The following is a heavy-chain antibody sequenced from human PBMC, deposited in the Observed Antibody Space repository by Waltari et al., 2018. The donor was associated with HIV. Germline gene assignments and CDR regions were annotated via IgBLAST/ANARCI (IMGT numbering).Heavy chain of an antibody. Sequence: QVQLLESGGRGVQPGRSLGPACAAYGCTFRISGMHWVRQAPGKGLEWVALIWYDASHEYYVDSVKGRFTISRDNSRKTLDLQMNSLRVEDTAVYYCARDGQGPRGFDQWGQGTLVTVAS. CDR2: IWYDASHE. D-gene: IGHD3-10*01. V-gene: IGHV3-33*08. J-gene: IGHJ4*02. CDR3: ARDGQGPRGFDQ. CDR1: GCTFRISG.